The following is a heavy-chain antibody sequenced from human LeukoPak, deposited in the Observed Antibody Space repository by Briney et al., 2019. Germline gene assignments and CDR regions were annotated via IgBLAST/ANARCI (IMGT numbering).Heavy chain of an antibody. CDR1: GGSISSYY. J-gene: IGHJ4*02. V-gene: IGHV4-4*07. D-gene: IGHD3-22*01. Sequence: SSETLSLTCTVSGGSISSYYWSWIRQPAGKGLESIGHISTSGSTNYNPSLESRVTMSVDTSKNQFSLKLSSVTAADTAVYYCARVRYSDSSVLTRKRSYYFDYWGQGTLVTVSS. CDR3: ARVRYSDSSVLTRKRSYYFDY. CDR2: ISTSGST.